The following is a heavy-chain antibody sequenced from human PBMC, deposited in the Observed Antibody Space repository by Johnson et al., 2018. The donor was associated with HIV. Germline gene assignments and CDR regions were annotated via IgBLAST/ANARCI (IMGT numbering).Heavy chain of an antibody. Sequence: QVHLVESGGGVVRPGRSLRLSCTASGLTFSNYPMHWVRQAPGKGLEWVAVVSFDGGKKYHADSVKGRFTISRDNSKNTLYLQMSSLRAGDTAVYYCARGRASWELYDAFEIWGQGTMVIVSS. V-gene: IGHV3-30*04. J-gene: IGHJ3*02. D-gene: IGHD1-26*01. CDR1: GLTFSNYP. CDR2: VSFDGGKK. CDR3: ARGRASWELYDAFEI.